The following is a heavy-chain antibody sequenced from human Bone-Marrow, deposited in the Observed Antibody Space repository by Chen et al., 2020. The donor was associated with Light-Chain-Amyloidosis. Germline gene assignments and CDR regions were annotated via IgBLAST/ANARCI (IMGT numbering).Heavy chain of an antibody. CDR1: GFTVSSNY. Sequence: EVQLVESGGGLIQPGGSLRLSCAASGFTVSSNYMSWVRQAPGKGLEWVSVIYSGGSTSYAASVKGRFTITRSKSKNTLYLQMNSLRAADTAVYYCARPDTAMFTGYYYYGMDVWGQGTTVTVSS. J-gene: IGHJ6*02. D-gene: IGHD5-18*01. CDR2: IYSGGST. CDR3: ARPDTAMFTGYYYYGMDV. V-gene: IGHV3-53*01.